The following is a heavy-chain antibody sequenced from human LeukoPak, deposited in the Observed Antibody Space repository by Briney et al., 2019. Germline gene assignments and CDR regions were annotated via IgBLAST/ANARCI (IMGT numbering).Heavy chain of an antibody. J-gene: IGHJ4*02. CDR1: GFTFTDEY. V-gene: IGHV1-2*02. CDR2: INPNSGGT. Sequence: GASVKVSCKSSGFTFTDEYIHWVRQAPGQGPEWMGWINPNSGGTNYAQKFQGRVTMTRDTSISTAYMELSRLRSDDTAVYYCARLSRGGQVDYWGRGTLVTVSS. CDR3: ARLSRGGQVDY. D-gene: IGHD2-15*01.